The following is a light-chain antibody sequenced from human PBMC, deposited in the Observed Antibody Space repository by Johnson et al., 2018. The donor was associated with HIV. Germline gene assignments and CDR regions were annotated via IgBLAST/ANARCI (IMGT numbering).Light chain of an antibody. J-gene: IGLJ1*01. V-gene: IGLV1-51*02. CDR3: GTWDNSLRTGAG. CDR1: SSNIGNNY. Sequence: QSLLTQPPSVSAAPGQKVTISCSGSSSNIGNNYVSWYQQLPGTAPKLLIHENNKRPSGIPDRFSGSKSGTSATLGIAGLQTGDEADYYCGTWDNSLRTGAGVGTGTKGTVL. CDR2: ENN.